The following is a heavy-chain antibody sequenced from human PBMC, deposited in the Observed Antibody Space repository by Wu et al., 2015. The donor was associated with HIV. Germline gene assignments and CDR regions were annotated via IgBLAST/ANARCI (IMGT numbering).Heavy chain of an antibody. CDR3: ARVGSGIADYLQIDY. J-gene: IGHJ4*02. CDR2: FSYSGTT. D-gene: IGHD3-3*01. CDR1: GGSISSSPYY. Sequence: QVQLQESGPRLLKPSETMSLTCSVSGGSISSSPYYWGWIRQPPGKGLEWIASFSYSGTTYYNPSPRGRVTISMDMSNNRFSLKLVSVTAADTAVYYCARVGSGIADYLQIDYWGPGTLVTVSS. V-gene: IGHV4-39*07.